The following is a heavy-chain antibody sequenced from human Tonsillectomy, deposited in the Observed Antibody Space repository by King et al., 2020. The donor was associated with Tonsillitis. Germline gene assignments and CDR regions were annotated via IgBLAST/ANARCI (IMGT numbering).Heavy chain of an antibody. D-gene: IGHD3-16*01. CDR3: ARAGGGGFALGH. Sequence: EVQLVESGGGLVQPGGSLRLSCAASGFIVTTNYMSWVRQAPGKGLEWVSVIYSGGITYFADSVKGRFTISRDNSKNTLYLQMNSLRAEDTAVYYCARAGGGGFALGHWGQGTLVTVSS. J-gene: IGHJ4*02. CDR2: IYSGGIT. CDR1: GFIVTTNY. V-gene: IGHV3-66*01.